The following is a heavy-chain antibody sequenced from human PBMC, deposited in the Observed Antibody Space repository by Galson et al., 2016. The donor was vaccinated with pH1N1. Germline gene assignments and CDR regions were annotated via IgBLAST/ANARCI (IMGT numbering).Heavy chain of an antibody. CDR1: GFSFGSYW. J-gene: IGHJ4*02. V-gene: IGHV3-7*04. CDR3: TRGPSEY. CDR2: IKQDGSEK. Sequence: CAASGFSFGSYWMHWVRQAPGKGLEWVANIKQDGSEKYHLGSVKGRFTISRDNAKNSLYLQMNSLRAEDTAVYYCTRGPSEYWGQGTLVTVSS.